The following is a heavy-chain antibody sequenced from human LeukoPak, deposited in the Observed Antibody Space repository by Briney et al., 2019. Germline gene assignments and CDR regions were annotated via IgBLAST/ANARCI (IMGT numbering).Heavy chain of an antibody. D-gene: IGHD3-10*01. V-gene: IGHV1-69*05. CDR3: ARFNSGYYGPGSYDWFDP. CDR2: IIPIFGTA. Sequence: ASVKVSCKASGGTFSSYTISWVRQAPGQGLEWMGGIIPIFGTANYAQKFQGRVTITTDESTSTAYMELSSLRSEDTAVYYCARFNSGYYGPGSYDWFDPWGQGTLVTVSS. CDR1: GGTFSSYT. J-gene: IGHJ5*02.